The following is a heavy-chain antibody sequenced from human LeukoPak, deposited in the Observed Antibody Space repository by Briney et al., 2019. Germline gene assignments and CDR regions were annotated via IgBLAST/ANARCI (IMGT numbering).Heavy chain of an antibody. Sequence: QPGGSLRLSCEASGFTLRRNWMSGVRDAPGKGVEGVANIKQGENEKYYVDSVRGRFTISRDNAMDSLYLEMNSVRVEDTDVYYCARDIVVVPGAREYFDLWGRGTLVTVSS. J-gene: IGHJ2*01. D-gene: IGHD2-2*01. CDR1: GFTLRRNW. CDR2: IKQGENEK. V-gene: IGHV3-7*01. CDR3: ARDIVVVPGAREYFDL.